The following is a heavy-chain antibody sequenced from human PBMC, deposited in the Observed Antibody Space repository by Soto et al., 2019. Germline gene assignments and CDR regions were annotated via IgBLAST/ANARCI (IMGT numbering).Heavy chain of an antibody. Sequence: GGSLRLSCAASGFTFSSYSMNWVRQAPGKGLEWVSYISSSSSTIYYADSVKGRFTISRDNAKNSLYLQMNSLRAEDTAVYYCARGNSGSYFRGGVGFFDYWGQGTLVTVSS. CDR3: ARGNSGSYFRGGVGFFDY. CDR2: ISSSSSTI. V-gene: IGHV3-48*01. J-gene: IGHJ4*02. D-gene: IGHD1-26*01. CDR1: GFTFSSYS.